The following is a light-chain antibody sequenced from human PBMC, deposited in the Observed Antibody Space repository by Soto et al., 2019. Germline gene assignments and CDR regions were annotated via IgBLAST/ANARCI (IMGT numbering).Light chain of an antibody. CDR3: QQRYSWLRA. V-gene: IGKV3-11*01. J-gene: IGKJ1*01. Sequence: EVVVTQSPDTLSLSPEETATLSCRASQSVSSSVAWYQHKPGQSPRLVVYSGDKRAPGIPPRFSGSGSGTDFTLTISSLESDDFAIYYCQQRYSWLRAFGPGTKVDIK. CDR1: QSVSSS. CDR2: SGD.